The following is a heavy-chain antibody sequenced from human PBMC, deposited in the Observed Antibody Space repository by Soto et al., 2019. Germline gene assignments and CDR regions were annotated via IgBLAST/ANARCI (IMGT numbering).Heavy chain of an antibody. CDR1: GGSISSSSYY. CDR2: IYYSGST. Sequence: QLQLQESGPGLVKPSETLSLTCTVSGGSISSSSYYWGWIRQPPGKGLEWIGSIYYSGSTYYNPSLKSRVTISVDTSKNQFSLKLSSVTAADTAVYYCASNLAGTYYYGMDVWGQGTTVTVSS. J-gene: IGHJ6*02. D-gene: IGHD6-13*01. CDR3: ASNLAGTYYYGMDV. V-gene: IGHV4-39*01.